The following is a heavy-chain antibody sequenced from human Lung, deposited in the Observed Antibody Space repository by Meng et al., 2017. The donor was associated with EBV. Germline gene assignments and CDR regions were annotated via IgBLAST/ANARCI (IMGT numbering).Heavy chain of an antibody. V-gene: IGHV4-59*01. CDR2: IYYTGST. J-gene: IGHJ4*02. Sequence: QVQLQESGPGLVKPSGTLSLTCSVSGGSISGYYWSWIRQPPGKGLEWIGYIYYTGSTNYNPSLKSRVTISVDTSKNQFSLKLSSVTAADTAGYYCVSSYGDYLDYWGQGTLVTVSS. CDR1: GGSISGYY. CDR3: VSSYGDYLDY. D-gene: IGHD4-17*01.